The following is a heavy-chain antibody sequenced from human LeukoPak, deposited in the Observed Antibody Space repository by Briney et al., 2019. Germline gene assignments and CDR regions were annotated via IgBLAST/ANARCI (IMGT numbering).Heavy chain of an antibody. CDR1: GFTFSSYD. CDR3: AKAPMGSSWGNYYYGMDV. CDR2: ISGSGDST. V-gene: IGHV3-23*01. Sequence: PGGSLRLSCAASGFTFSSYDMSWVRQAPGKGLEWVSGISGSGDSTNYADSVKGRFTISRDNSKNMLYLQMNSLRAEDAAVYYCAKAPMGSSWGNYYYGMDVWGQGTTVTVSS. J-gene: IGHJ6*02. D-gene: IGHD6-13*01.